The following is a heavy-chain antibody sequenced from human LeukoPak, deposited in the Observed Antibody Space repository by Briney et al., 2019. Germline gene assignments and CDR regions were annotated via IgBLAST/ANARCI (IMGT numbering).Heavy chain of an antibody. CDR1: GDSMSSSRFS. CDR3: ASHCQEKYSSSWYVY. Sequence: SETLSLTCDVSGDSMSSSRFSWSWIRQTPGKGLEWIGYSYHGGSTHYNPSLKSRVTISVDRSKKQFSLNLNSVTAADTAVYYCASHCQEKYSSSWYVYWGQGTLVTVSS. V-gene: IGHV4-30-2*01. D-gene: IGHD6-13*01. J-gene: IGHJ4*02. CDR2: SYHGGST.